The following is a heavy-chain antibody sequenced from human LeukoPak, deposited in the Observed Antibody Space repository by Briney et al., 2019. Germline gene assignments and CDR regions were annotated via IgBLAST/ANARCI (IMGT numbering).Heavy chain of an antibody. J-gene: IGHJ4*02. D-gene: IGHD6-6*01. Sequence: ASVKVSCKASGYTFTGYFMHWVRQAPGKGLDWMGWINPNSGGTNYAQKFQGRVTMTRDTSISTAYMELSSLRSEDTAVYYCARERGDEYSSSFDYWGQGTLVTVSS. CDR2: INPNSGGT. CDR3: ARERGDEYSSSFDY. CDR1: GYTFTGYF. V-gene: IGHV1-2*02.